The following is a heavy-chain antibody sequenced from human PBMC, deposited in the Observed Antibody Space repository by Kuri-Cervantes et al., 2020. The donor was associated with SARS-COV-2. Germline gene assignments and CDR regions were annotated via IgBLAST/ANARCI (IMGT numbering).Heavy chain of an antibody. V-gene: IGHV4-59*12. CDR1: GGSISSYY. CDR3: ARLGSGWPGIDF. Sequence: SETLSLTCTVSGGSISSYYWSWIRQPPGKGLEWIGYIYYSGSTNYNPSLKSRVTISADTSKNQFSLRLSSVTAADTAVYYCARLGSGWPGIDFWGQGTLVTVSS. CDR2: IYYSGST. J-gene: IGHJ4*02. D-gene: IGHD6-19*01.